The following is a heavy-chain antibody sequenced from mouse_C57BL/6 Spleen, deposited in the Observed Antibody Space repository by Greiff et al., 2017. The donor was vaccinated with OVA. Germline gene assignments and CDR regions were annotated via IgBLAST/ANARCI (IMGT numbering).Heavy chain of an antibody. J-gene: IGHJ2*01. CDR2: IDPSDSYT. Sequence: QVQLKQPGAELVMPGASVKLSCKASGYTFTSYWMHWVKQRPGPGLEWIGEIDPSDSYTNYNQKFKGKSTLTVDKSSSTADMQLSSLTSEDSAVYYCARPYYSPATGYYFDYWGQGTTLTVSS. D-gene: IGHD2-10*01. V-gene: IGHV1-69*01. CDR3: ARPYYSPATGYYFDY. CDR1: GYTFTSYW.